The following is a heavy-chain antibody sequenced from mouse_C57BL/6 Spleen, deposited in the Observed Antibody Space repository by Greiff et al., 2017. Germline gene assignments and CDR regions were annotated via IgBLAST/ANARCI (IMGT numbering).Heavy chain of an antibody. CDR3: AVMGDYDWYFDV. J-gene: IGHJ1*03. V-gene: IGHV7-3*01. D-gene: IGHD2-4*01. Sequence: EVKLQESGGGLVQPGGSLSLSCAASGFTFTDYYMSWVRQPPGKALEWLGFIRNKANGYTTEYSASVKGRFTISRDNSQSILYLQMNALRAEDSATYYCAVMGDYDWYFDVWGTGTTVTVSS. CDR1: GFTFTDYY. CDR2: IRNKANGYTT.